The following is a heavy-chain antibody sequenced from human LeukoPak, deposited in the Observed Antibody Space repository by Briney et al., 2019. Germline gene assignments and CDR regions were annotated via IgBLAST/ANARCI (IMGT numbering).Heavy chain of an antibody. CDR2: IYTSGNT. CDR1: GGSISSYY. Sequence: SETLSLAFTVSGGSISSYYWSWIRQPPGKGLEWIGYIYTSGNTNYNPSVKSRVTISVDTSKNQFSLKLSSVTAADTAVYYCARHMATILPGFDYWGQGTLVTVPS. J-gene: IGHJ4*02. D-gene: IGHD5-24*01. CDR3: ARHMATILPGFDY. V-gene: IGHV4-4*09.